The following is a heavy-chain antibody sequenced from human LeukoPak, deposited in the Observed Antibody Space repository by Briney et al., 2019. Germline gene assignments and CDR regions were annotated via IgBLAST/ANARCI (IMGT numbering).Heavy chain of an antibody. Sequence: PGGSLRLSCTASGFTFGDYAMSWVRQGPGKGLEWVGFIRSKAYGGTTEYAASVKGRFTISRDDSKSIAYLQMNSLKTEDTAVYYCTRILGYCSGGSCPPAHYWGQGTLVTVSS. CDR3: TRILGYCSGGSCPPAHY. V-gene: IGHV3-49*04. D-gene: IGHD2-15*01. CDR1: GFTFGDYA. J-gene: IGHJ4*02. CDR2: IRSKAYGGTT.